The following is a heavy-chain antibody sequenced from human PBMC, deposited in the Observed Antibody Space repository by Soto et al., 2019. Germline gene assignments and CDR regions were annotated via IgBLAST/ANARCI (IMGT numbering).Heavy chain of an antibody. CDR1: GGSISRYY. D-gene: IGHD3-10*01. Sequence: QVQLQESGPGLVKPSETLSLTCTVSGGSISRYYWSWIRQPPGKGLEWIGYIYYSGSTNYNPSLKSPVTISVDTSKNQFSRKLSSVTAADTAVYYCARHASDYGYYFDYWGQGTLVTVS. CDR2: IYYSGST. J-gene: IGHJ4*02. CDR3: ARHASDYGYYFDY. V-gene: IGHV4-59*08.